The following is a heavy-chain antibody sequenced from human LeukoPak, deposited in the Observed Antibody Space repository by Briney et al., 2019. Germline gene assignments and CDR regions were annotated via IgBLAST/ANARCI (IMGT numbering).Heavy chain of an antibody. CDR1: GYTFTSYG. V-gene: IGHV1-2*02. CDR2: INPNSGGT. CDR3: ARGRAPGDY. Sequence: ASVKVSCKASGYTFTSYGISWVRQAPGQGLEWMGWINPNSGGTNYAQKFQGRVTMTRDTSISTAYMELSRLRSDDTAVYYCARGRAPGDYWGQGTLVTVSS. J-gene: IGHJ4*02.